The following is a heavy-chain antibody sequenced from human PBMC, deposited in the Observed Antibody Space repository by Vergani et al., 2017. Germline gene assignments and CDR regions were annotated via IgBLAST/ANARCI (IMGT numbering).Heavy chain of an antibody. D-gene: IGHD1-26*01. J-gene: IGHJ3*02. CDR3: ARDRGWDNAFDI. CDR1: GYSISSGYY. CDR2: IYHSGST. Sequence: QVQLQESGPGLVKPSETLSLTCTVSGYSISSGYYWGWIRLPPGKGLEWIGSIYHSGSTYYNPSLKSRVTISVDTSKNQFSLKLSSVTAADTAVYYCARDRGWDNAFDIWGQGTMVTVSS. V-gene: IGHV4-38-2*02.